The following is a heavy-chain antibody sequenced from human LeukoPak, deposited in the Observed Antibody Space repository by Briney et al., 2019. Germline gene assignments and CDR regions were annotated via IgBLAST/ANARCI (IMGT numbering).Heavy chain of an antibody. J-gene: IGHJ4*02. CDR2: IKQDGSEK. D-gene: IGHD6-13*01. CDR3: ARGAARYYFDY. CDR1: GFTFSSYW. Sequence: GGSLRLSCAASGFTFSSYWMSWVRQAPGKGLEWVANIKQDGSEKYYVDSVKGRFTISRDNAKNSLYLQMNSLRAEDTAVYHCARGAARYYFDYWGQGTLVTVSS. V-gene: IGHV3-7*01.